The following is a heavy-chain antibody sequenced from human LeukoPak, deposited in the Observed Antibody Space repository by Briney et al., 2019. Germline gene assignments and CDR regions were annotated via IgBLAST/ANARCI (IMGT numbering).Heavy chain of an antibody. CDR1: GFTFSSYA. CDR3: ARGIAVVDY. J-gene: IGHJ4*02. Sequence: GGSLRLSCAASGFTFSSYAMSWVRQAPGKGLEWVANIKQDGSEKYYVDSVKGRFTISRDNAKNSLYLQMNSLRAEDTAVYYCARGIAVVDYWGQGTLVTVSS. CDR2: IKQDGSEK. V-gene: IGHV3-7*01. D-gene: IGHD6-19*01.